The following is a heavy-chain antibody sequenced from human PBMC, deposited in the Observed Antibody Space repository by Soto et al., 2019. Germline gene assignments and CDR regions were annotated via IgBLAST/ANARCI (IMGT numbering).Heavy chain of an antibody. Sequence: QVQLVESGGGVVQPGRSLRLSCAASGFTFSTYGMHWVGQPPGKGLEWVAVTSNDGVNKYYANSVKGRFTISRDNSKNTLYLQMNSLRAEDTAVYYCARRQWSYFDCWGQGTLVTVSS. CDR3: ARRQWSYFDC. CDR1: GFTFSTYG. CDR2: TSNDGVNK. J-gene: IGHJ4*02. D-gene: IGHD2-15*01. V-gene: IGHV3-30*03.